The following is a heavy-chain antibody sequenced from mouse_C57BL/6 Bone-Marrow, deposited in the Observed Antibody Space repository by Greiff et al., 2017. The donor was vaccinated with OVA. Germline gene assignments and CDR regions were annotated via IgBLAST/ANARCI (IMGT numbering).Heavy chain of an antibody. CDR3: ARDGTLYAMDY. Sequence: EVQLQESGPGLVKPSQSLSLTCSVTGYSITSGYYWNWIRQVPGNKLEWMGYISYDGSNNYNPSLKNRISITRDTSKNQFFLKLNSVTTEDTATYYCARDGTLYAMDYWGQGTSVTVSS. J-gene: IGHJ4*01. D-gene: IGHD1-1*02. CDR1: GYSITSGYY. CDR2: ISYDGSN. V-gene: IGHV3-6*01.